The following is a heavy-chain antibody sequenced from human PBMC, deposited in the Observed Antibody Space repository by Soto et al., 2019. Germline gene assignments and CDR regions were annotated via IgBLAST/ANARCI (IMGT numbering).Heavy chain of an antibody. J-gene: IGHJ6*02. CDR3: ARDPSIFGVVIMPGPLGMDV. CDR2: IYYSGST. D-gene: IGHD3-3*01. CDR1: GGSISSGDYY. Sequence: KPSETLSLTCTVSGGSISSGDYYWSWIRQPPGKGLEWIGYIYYSGSTYYNPSLKSRVTISVDTSKNQFSLKLSSVTAADTAVYYCARDPSIFGVVIMPGPLGMDVWGQGTTVTVSS. V-gene: IGHV4-30-4*01.